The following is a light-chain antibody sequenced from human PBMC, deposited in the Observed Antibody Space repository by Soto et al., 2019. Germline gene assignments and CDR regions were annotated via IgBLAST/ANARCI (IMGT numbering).Light chain of an antibody. CDR1: QSIRSW. V-gene: IGKV1-5*01. J-gene: IGKJ4*01. CDR3: QQYDDYPLT. CDR2: DAS. Sequence: DIQMTQSPSTLSASVGDRVTITCRASQSIRSWLAWYQQKPGKAPKFLIYDASSLESGVPSRFSGSGSGTEFTLTISSLHPDDFATYYCQQYDDYPLTFGGGTKVDIK.